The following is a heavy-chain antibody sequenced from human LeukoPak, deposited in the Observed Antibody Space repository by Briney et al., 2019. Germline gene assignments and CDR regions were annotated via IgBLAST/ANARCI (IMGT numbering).Heavy chain of an antibody. CDR3: AKDRYSYAFEYSDS. CDR1: GFTFSSYG. Sequence: PGRSLRLSCAASGFTFSSYGMHWVRQAPGKGLEWVAVISNGGSKKYYADSVKGRFTISRDNSKNTLSLQVSSLRAEDTAVYYCAKDRYSYAFEYSDSWGQGTLVTVSS. J-gene: IGHJ5*02. D-gene: IGHD5-18*01. V-gene: IGHV3-30*18. CDR2: ISNGGSKK.